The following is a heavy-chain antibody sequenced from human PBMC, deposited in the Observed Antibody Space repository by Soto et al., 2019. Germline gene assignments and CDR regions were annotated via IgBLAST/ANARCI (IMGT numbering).Heavy chain of an antibody. CDR1: GDSISRKY. CDR3: AMTVIAPSPYLDH. Sequence: QVQLQESGPGLVKPSETLSLTCSVSGDSISRKYWSWLRQPAGGGLEWIGRIYTTGATNYNSSLKNRVSMSVDTSKNQFSLRLTSVTAADTAVYFCAMTVIAPSPYLDHWGQGLLVTVSS. V-gene: IGHV4-4*07. D-gene: IGHD4-17*01. J-gene: IGHJ4*02. CDR2: IYTTGAT.